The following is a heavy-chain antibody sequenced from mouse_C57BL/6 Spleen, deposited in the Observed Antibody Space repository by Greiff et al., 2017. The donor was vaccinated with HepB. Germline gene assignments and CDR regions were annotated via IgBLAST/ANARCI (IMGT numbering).Heavy chain of an antibody. J-gene: IGHJ4*01. CDR2: ISSGSSTI. CDR1: GFTFSDYG. CDR3: ARKPDDYAMDD. V-gene: IGHV5-17*01. Sequence: EVQLVESGGGLVKPGGSLKLSCAASGFTFSDYGMHWVRQAPEKGLEWVAYISSGSSTIYYADTVKGRFTISRDNAKNTLFLQMTSLRSEDTAMYYGARKPDDYAMDDWGQGTSVTVSS.